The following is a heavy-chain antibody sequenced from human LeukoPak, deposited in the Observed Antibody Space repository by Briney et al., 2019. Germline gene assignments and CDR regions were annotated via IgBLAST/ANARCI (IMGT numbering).Heavy chain of an antibody. D-gene: IGHD1/OR15-1a*01. CDR3: ARDGTALGLYFDV. J-gene: IGHJ4*01. CDR1: GFAFSSYW. CDR2: IKNDGGEK. V-gene: IGHV3-7*01. Sequence: GGSLRLSCGVSGFAFSSYWMNWVRQAPGKGQEWVASIKNDGGEKSYVDSVKGGFTISGDNAKNSMYVQMGRLKAEDTAVYYCARDGTALGLYFDVWGQGTLVTVSS.